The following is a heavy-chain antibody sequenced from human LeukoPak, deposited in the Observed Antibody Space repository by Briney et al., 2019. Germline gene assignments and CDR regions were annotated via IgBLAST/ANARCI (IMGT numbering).Heavy chain of an antibody. D-gene: IGHD4-17*01. CDR3: ARNYGDYGVYYFDY. Sequence: PSETLSLTCAVYGGSFSGYYWSWIRQPPGKGLEWIGEINHSGSTNYNPSLKSRVTISVDTSKNQFSLKLSSVTAADTAVYYCARNYGDYGVYYFDYWGQGTLVTVSS. V-gene: IGHV4-34*01. CDR2: INHSGST. CDR1: GGSFSGYY. J-gene: IGHJ4*02.